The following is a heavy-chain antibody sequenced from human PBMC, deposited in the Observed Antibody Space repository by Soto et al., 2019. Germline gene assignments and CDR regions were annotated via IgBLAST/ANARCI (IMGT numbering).Heavy chain of an antibody. CDR2: INHSGST. V-gene: IGHV4-34*01. J-gene: IGHJ4*02. CDR1: GGSFSCYY. Sequence: LETLSLTCAVYGGSFSCYYWIWIRQPPGEGLEWIGEINHSGSTNYNPSLKSRVTISVDTSKNQFSLKLSSVTAADTAVYYRASNWNYVSQIDYWGQGTLVTVSS. CDR3: ASNWNYVSQIDY. D-gene: IGHD1-7*01.